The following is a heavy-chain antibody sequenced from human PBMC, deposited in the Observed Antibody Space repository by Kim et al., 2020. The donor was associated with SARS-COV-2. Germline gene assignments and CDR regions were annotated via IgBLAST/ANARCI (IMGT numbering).Heavy chain of an antibody. D-gene: IGHD4-17*01. CDR3: AKDPPETTVGDGYNLLGVD. CDR2: ISGSGGST. Sequence: GGSLRLSCAASGFTFSSYAMSWVRQAPGKGLEWVSAISGSGGSTYYADSVKGRFTISRDNSKNTLYLQMNSLRAEDTAVYYCAKDPPETTVGDGYNLLGVDGGQGTLVTVSS. CDR1: GFTFSSYA. J-gene: IGHJ4*02. V-gene: IGHV3-23*01.